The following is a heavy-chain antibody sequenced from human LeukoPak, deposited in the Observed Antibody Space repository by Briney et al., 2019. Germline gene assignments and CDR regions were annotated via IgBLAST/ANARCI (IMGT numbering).Heavy chain of an antibody. J-gene: IGHJ4*02. D-gene: IGHD6-19*01. CDR3: ARASGWYYDY. V-gene: IGHV1-2*06. CDR2: INPSSGDT. CDR1: GYISSGYY. Sequence: ASVKVSCKASGYISSGYYMHWVRQAPGQGLEWMGRINPSSGDTNYAQKFQGRVTMTRDTSFSTAYMELRRLRSDDTAVYYCARASGWYYDYWGQGTLVTVSS.